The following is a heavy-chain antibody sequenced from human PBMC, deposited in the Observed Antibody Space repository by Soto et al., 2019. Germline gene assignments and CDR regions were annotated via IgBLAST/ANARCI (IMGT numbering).Heavy chain of an antibody. J-gene: IGHJ4*02. CDR3: AKRLQPAVGPCDC. CDR1: GLAFSRYT. V-gene: IGHV3-23*01. CDR2: INPSGATT. D-gene: IGHD6-19*01. Sequence: RWGSLRLSCAASGLAFSRYTITAFRRGPFEWPEWVCIINPSGATTYYAGSVNGRFTISRDNSKNTLYLQMNSLRADDTAVYYCAKRLQPAVGPCDCWGLGSLVTVSS.